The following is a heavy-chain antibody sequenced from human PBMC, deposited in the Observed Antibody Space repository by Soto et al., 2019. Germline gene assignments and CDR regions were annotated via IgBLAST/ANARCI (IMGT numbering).Heavy chain of an antibody. D-gene: IGHD3-10*01. CDR3: ARDFYGSGSYYRGRFDY. CDR2: IIPIFGPT. Sequence: QVQLVQSGAEVKKPGSSVKVSCKASGGTFSSYAITWVRQAPGQGLEWMGGIIPIFGPTNYAQKFQGRVTITADESTSTAYMEVSSLRSEDTAVYYCARDFYGSGSYYRGRFDYWGQGTLVTVSS. J-gene: IGHJ4*02. V-gene: IGHV1-69*01. CDR1: GGTFSSYA.